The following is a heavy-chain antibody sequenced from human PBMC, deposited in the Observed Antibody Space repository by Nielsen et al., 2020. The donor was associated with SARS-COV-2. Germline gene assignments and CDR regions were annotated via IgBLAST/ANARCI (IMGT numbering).Heavy chain of an antibody. V-gene: IGHV1-3*01. D-gene: IGHD6-19*01. Sequence: ASVKVSCNTSGYTFTSFAIHWVRQAPGQSLEWMGWINAGNGNTKYSQKFQGRVTMTRDTSANTAYMELSSLSSEDTAVYYCARITPSSGWDYWGQGTLVTVSS. J-gene: IGHJ4*02. CDR3: ARITPSSGWDY. CDR1: GYTFTSFA. CDR2: INAGNGNT.